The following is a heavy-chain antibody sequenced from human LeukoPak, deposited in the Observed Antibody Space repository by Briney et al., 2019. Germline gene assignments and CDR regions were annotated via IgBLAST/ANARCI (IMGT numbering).Heavy chain of an antibody. CDR3: ARDGVPGGRDV. CDR1: GFTFDNYW. V-gene: IGHV3-7*01. D-gene: IGHD3-16*01. Sequence: QPGGSLRLSCAASGFTFDNYWMNWVRQAPGRGLEWVANVNREGSDKNYVDSAKGRFTISRDNAKNSLYLQMNSLRVEDTAVYYCARDGVPGGRDVWGQGTTVTVS. CDR2: VNREGSDK. J-gene: IGHJ6*02.